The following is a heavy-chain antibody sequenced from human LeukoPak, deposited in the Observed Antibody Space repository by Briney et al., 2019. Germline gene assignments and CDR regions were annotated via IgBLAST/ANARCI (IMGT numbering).Heavy chain of an antibody. CDR2: IYPADSDT. V-gene: IGHV5-51*01. CDR1: GYSFISSW. Sequence: GESLKISCKGSGYSFISSWIGWVRQMPGKGLEWMGIIYPADSDTRYSPSFPGQVTISADKSISTAYLQWSSLKASDTAMYYCARQGVYSSSWPNWGQGTLVTVSS. J-gene: IGHJ4*02. CDR3: ARQGVYSSSWPN. D-gene: IGHD6-13*01.